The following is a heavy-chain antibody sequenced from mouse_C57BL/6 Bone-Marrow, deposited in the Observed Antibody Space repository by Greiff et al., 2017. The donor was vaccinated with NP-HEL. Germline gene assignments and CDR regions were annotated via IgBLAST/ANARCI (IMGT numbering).Heavy chain of an antibody. V-gene: IGHV1-81*01. CDR1: GYTFTSYG. CDR3: ARLRPFAY. Sequence: QVQLQQSGAELARPGASVKLSCKASGYTFTSYGISWVKQRTGQGLEWIGEIYPRSGNTYYNEKFKGKATLTADKSSSTAYMELRSLTSADSAVYFCARLRPFAYWGQGTLVTVSA. J-gene: IGHJ3*01. CDR2: IYPRSGNT.